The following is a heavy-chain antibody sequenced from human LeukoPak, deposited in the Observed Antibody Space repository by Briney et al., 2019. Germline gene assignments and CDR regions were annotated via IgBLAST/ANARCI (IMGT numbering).Heavy chain of an antibody. CDR1: GGTFSSYA. Sequence: SVKVSCKASGGTFSSYAISWVRQAPGQGLEWMGGIIPIFGTANYAQKFQGRVTITTDESTSTAYMELSSLRSEDTAVYYCARGEYYYDSSGYYYVRAYDYWGQGTLVTVSS. CDR3: ARGEYYYDSSGYYYVRAYDY. V-gene: IGHV1-69*05. D-gene: IGHD3-22*01. J-gene: IGHJ4*02. CDR2: IIPIFGTA.